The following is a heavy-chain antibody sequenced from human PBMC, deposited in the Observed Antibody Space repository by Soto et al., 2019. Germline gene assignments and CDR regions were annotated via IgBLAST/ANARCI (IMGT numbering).Heavy chain of an antibody. D-gene: IGHD2-15*01. J-gene: IGHJ5*01. CDR3: GRVVEGASRHTDFDS. V-gene: IGHV4-39*01. Sequence: SERVSGTCAVAGDVLHIIQFVWGWIRHPSGKGLEFFGRVYYSGGANYNPSLKSRVTVSIDTSNNRFSLRVNSVTAADTAVYYCGRVVEGASRHTDFDSWGQRILVTACS. CDR1: GDVLHIIQFV. CDR2: VYYSGGA.